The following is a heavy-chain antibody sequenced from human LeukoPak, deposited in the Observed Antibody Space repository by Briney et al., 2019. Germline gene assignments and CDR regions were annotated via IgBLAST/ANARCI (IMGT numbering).Heavy chain of an antibody. Sequence: SVKVSCKASGGTFSSYAISWVRQAPGQGLEWMGGIIPIFGTANYAQKFQGRVTITTDESTSTAYMELSSLRSEDTAVYYCARDFLGYGDYVTIYFDYWGQGTLVTVSS. CDR3: ARDFLGYGDYVTIYFDY. J-gene: IGHJ4*02. CDR1: GGTFSSYA. CDR2: IIPIFGTA. D-gene: IGHD4-17*01. V-gene: IGHV1-69*05.